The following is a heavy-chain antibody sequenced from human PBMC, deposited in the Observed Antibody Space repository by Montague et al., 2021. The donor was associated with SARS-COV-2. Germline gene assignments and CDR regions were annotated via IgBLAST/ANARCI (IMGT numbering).Heavy chain of an antibody. D-gene: IGHD3-22*01. CDR2: INHSGST. Sequence: SETLSLTCGVYGGSFSGHYWSWIRQPPGKGLEWIGEINHSGSTNYNPSLKSRVTISVDTSKNQFSLKLRSVTAADTAVYYCARGRIEVSMIVVVMTGASYYMDVWGKGTTVTVSS. CDR3: ARGRIEVSMIVVVMTGASYYMDV. CDR1: GGSFSGHY. J-gene: IGHJ6*03. V-gene: IGHV4-34*01.